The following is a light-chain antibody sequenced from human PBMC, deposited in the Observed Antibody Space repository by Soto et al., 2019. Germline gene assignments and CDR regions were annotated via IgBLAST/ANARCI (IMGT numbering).Light chain of an antibody. Sequence: NFMLTQPHSVSESPGKTVTISCTGSSGSIASNYVQWYQQRPGSAPTTVIYKNNQRPSGVPDRFSASIDSSSNSASLTISGLKTDDEADYYCQSYGVTTQVFGGGTTLTVL. V-gene: IGLV6-57*02. CDR1: SGSIASNY. CDR2: KNN. J-gene: IGLJ3*02. CDR3: QSYGVTTQV.